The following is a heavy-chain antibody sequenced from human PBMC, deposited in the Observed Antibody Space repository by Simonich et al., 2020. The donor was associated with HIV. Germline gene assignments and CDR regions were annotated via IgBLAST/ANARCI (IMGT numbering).Heavy chain of an antibody. J-gene: IGHJ4*02. Sequence: QVQLQQWGAGLLKPSETLSLTCAVYGGSFSGYYWSWIRQPPGKGREWIWEINHSGITNYKSALNSRATISVYKSKNQFSLKLSSVTAADTAIYYCARRDRELILYFDYWGQGNLVTVSS. CDR2: INHSGIT. D-gene: IGHD3-3*01. CDR1: GGSFSGYY. CDR3: ARRDRELILYFDY. V-gene: IGHV4-34*01.